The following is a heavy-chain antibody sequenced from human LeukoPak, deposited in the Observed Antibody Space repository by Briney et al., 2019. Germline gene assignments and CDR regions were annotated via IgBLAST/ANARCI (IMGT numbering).Heavy chain of an antibody. CDR2: IYHSGST. CDR3: ARALSGEVYFDY. V-gene: IGHV4-30-2*01. Sequence: SETLSLTCTVSGGSISSGGYYWSWIRQPPGKGLEWIGYIYHSGSTYYNPSLKSRVTISVDRSKNQFSLKLSSVTAADTAVYYCARALSGEVYFDYWGQETLVTVSS. D-gene: IGHD7-27*01. CDR1: GGSISSGGYY. J-gene: IGHJ4*02.